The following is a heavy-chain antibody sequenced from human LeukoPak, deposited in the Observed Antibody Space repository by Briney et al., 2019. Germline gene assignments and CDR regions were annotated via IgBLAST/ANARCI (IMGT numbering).Heavy chain of an antibody. CDR3: ASYLTSIPSGMDV. V-gene: IGHV3-74*01. Sequence: PGGSLRLSCAASGFTFSSYWMHWLRQAPRKGLVCLSRISTDGSSRSYADSVKGRFTISRDNGKNTLYLQMNSLRAEDTAVYYCASYLTSIPSGMDVWGQGATVTVSS. CDR2: ISTDGSSR. D-gene: IGHD2/OR15-2a*01. CDR1: GFTFSSYW. J-gene: IGHJ6*02.